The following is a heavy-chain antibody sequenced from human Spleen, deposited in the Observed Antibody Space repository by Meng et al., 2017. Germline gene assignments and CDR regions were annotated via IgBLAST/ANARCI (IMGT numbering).Heavy chain of an antibody. CDR1: GFTFSNYW. CDR2: INTDGTTT. J-gene: IGHJ4*02. D-gene: IGHD2-15*01. V-gene: IGHV3-74*01. CDR3: ARDVAGRGGY. Sequence: GESLKISCAASGFTFSNYWMHWVRQAPGKGLVWVSRINTDGTTTTYADSVKGRFTISRDNAKNTLYLQMNSPRGEDTAVYYCARDVAGRGGYWGQGTLVTVSS.